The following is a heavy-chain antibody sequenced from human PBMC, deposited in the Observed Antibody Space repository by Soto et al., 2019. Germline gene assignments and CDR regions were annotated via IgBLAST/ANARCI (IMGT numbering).Heavy chain of an antibody. V-gene: IGHV3-48*01. CDR2: ISSSSSTI. J-gene: IGHJ6*03. D-gene: IGHD2-2*01. CDR1: GFTFSSYS. Sequence: EVQLVESGGGLVQPGGSLRLSCAASGFTFSSYSMNWVRQAPGKGLEWVSYISSSSSTIYYADSVKGRFTISRDNAKNSLHLQMNSLRAEDTAVYYCARDREYCSSTSCHYYMDVWGKGTTVTVSS. CDR3: ARDREYCSSTSCHYYMDV.